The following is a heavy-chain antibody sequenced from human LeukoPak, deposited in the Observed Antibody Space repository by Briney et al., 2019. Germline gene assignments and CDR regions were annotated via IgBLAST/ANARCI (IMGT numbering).Heavy chain of an antibody. J-gene: IGHJ6*02. Sequence: GASVKVSCKASGYRLTSYSIHWVRQAPGQRLEWMGSVDAGSDNRKYSQKFQGRVTITSDTSASTAYMELSSLRSEDTAVYYCSRKYSSSSPYYYYGMDVWGQGTTVTVSS. D-gene: IGHD6-6*01. CDR2: VDAGSDNR. CDR1: GYRLTSYS. CDR3: SRKYSSSSPYYYYGMDV. V-gene: IGHV1-3*01.